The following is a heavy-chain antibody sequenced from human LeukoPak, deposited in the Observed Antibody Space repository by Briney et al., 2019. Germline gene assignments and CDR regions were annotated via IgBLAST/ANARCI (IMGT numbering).Heavy chain of an antibody. CDR1: GDSIYSSSHY. J-gene: IGHJ3*02. CDR3: ARAYYDILTGYRGTAFDI. V-gene: IGHV4-39*07. Sequence: SETLSLTCTVSGDSIYSSSHYWGWIRQPPGKGLEWIGSIYYSGSTYYNPSLKSRVTISVDTSKNQFSLKLSSVTAADTAVYYCARAYYDILTGYRGTAFDIWGQGTMVTVSS. D-gene: IGHD3-9*01. CDR2: IYYSGST.